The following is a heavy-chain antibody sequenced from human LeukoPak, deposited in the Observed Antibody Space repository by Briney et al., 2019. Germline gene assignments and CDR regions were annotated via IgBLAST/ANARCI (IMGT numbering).Heavy chain of an antibody. J-gene: IGHJ5*01. CDR2: TYYRSKWYN. V-gene: IGHV6-1*01. Sequence: SQTLPLTRAISGDSVSSNSAAWNWIRQSPSRGLGWLGRTYYRSKWYNDYAVSVKSRITINPDTSKNQFSLQLNSVTPEDTAVYYCARGIAARPNWFDSWGQGTLVTVSS. CDR3: ARGIAARPNWFDS. CDR1: GDSVSSNSAA. D-gene: IGHD6-6*01.